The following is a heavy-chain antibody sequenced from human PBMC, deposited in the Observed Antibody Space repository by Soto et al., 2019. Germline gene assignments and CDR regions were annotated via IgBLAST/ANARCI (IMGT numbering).Heavy chain of an antibody. Sequence: EVQLVESGGGLVKPGGSLRLSCAASGFTFSSYSMNWVRQAPGKGLEWVSSISSSSSYIYYADSVKGRFTISRDNAKNSLYLQMNRLRAEDTAVYYCVKLGNRYNWNDNWFDPWGQGTLVTVSS. D-gene: IGHD1-20*01. CDR2: ISSSSSYI. J-gene: IGHJ5*02. V-gene: IGHV3-21*01. CDR3: VKLGNRYNWNDNWFDP. CDR1: GFTFSSYS.